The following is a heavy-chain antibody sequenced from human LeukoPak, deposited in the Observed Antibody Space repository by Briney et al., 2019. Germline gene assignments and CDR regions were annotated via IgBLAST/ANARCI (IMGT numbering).Heavy chain of an antibody. Sequence: GGSLRLSCAASGFTFDDYGMSWVRQAPGKGLEWVSGINWNGGSTGYADSVKGRFTISRDNAKNSLYLQMNSLRAEDTALYHCARGPTLGVPYYFDYWGQGALVTVSS. CDR2: INWNGGST. D-gene: IGHD7-27*01. J-gene: IGHJ4*02. CDR1: GFTFDDYG. V-gene: IGHV3-20*01. CDR3: ARGPTLGVPYYFDY.